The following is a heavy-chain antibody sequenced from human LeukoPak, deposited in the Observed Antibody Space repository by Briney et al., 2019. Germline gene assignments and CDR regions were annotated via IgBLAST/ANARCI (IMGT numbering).Heavy chain of an antibody. J-gene: IGHJ4*02. CDR3: ARSELLWFGGVNSGFDY. Sequence: PSETLSLTCTVSGGSFSSYYWSWIRQPPGKGLEWIGYIYYSGSTNYNPSLKSRVTISLDTSKNQFSLKLSSVTAADTAVYYCARSELLWFGGVNSGFDYWGQGILVTVSS. D-gene: IGHD3-10*01. CDR1: GGSFSSYY. V-gene: IGHV4-59*01. CDR2: IYYSGST.